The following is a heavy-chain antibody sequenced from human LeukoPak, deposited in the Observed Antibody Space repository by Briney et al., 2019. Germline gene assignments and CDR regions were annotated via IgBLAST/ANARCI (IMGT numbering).Heavy chain of an antibody. J-gene: IGHJ4*02. CDR2: INLDGSQK. CDR3: ARKRPNYFDY. V-gene: IGHV3-7*01. CDR1: XFXXXNYW. Sequence: SXXLXXXXXXFXXXNYWMAWVRQXPGXGPEWVANINLDGSQKYYVDSVKGRFTISRDNAENSLYLQMNSLRAEDTALYYCARKRPNYFDYWGQGTLVTVSS.